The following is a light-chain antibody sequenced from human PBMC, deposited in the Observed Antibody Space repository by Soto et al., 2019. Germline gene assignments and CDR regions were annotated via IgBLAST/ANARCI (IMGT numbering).Light chain of an antibody. CDR1: QGISSY. CDR3: QQLNSYPPRLT. Sequence: DIQLTQSPSFLSASVGDRVTITCRASQGISSYLAWYQQKPGKAPKLLIYAASTLQSGVPSRFSGSGSGTEVTLTISSLQPEDFATYYCQQLNSYPPRLTFGGGTKVEIK. CDR2: AAS. J-gene: IGKJ4*01. V-gene: IGKV1-9*01.